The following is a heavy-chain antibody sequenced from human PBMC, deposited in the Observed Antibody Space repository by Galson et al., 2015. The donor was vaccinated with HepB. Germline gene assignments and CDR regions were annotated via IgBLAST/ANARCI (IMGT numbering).Heavy chain of an antibody. D-gene: IGHD4-17*01. CDR3: ARDSSSRGKNDYGDPGVY. CDR2: IKQDGSEK. J-gene: IGHJ4*02. Sequence: SLRLSCAASEFTFSSYWMSWFRQAPGKGLEWVANIKQDGSEKYYADSVKGRFTISRDNVKKSLYLQMNSLRVEDTAVYFCARDSSSRGKNDYGDPGVYWGQGTLVTVSS. V-gene: IGHV3-7*01. CDR1: EFTFSSYW.